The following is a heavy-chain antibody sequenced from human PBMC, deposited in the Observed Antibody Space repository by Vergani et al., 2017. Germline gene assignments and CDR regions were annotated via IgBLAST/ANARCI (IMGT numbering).Heavy chain of an antibody. CDR3: ARVHGDYAPPEDGRID. J-gene: IGHJ1*01. D-gene: IGHD4-17*01. CDR1: GYTFTNYG. V-gene: IGHV1-18*01. Sequence: QVQLVQSGAEVKKPGASVKVSCKTSGYTFTNYGISWVRQAPGQGLEWMGWISAYIGDTKYAQKLQGRVTMTRDTSTSTGYMELRSLRSDDTAVYYCARVHGDYAPPEDGRIDWGPGTLVTDSS. CDR2: ISAYIGDT.